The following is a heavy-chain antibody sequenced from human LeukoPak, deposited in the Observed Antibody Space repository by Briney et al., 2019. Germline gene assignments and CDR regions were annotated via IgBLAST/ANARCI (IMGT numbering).Heavy chain of an antibody. CDR2: IKQDGSEK. Sequence: GGSLRLSCAASGFTFSSYWMSWVRQAPGKGLEWVANIKQDGSEKYYVDSVKGRFTISRDNAKNTLYLQMDSLRAEDTAVYYCAQSGSFYFPFDYWGQGTLVTVSS. J-gene: IGHJ4*02. CDR3: AQSGSFYFPFDY. D-gene: IGHD1-26*01. V-gene: IGHV3-7*03. CDR1: GFTFSSYW.